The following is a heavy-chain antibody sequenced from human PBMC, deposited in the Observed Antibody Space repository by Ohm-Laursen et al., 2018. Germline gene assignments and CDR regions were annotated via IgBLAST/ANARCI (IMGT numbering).Heavy chain of an antibody. J-gene: IGHJ4*02. D-gene: IGHD1-1*01. CDR3: ARGGTQSFGY. V-gene: IGHV1-2*02. CDR2: INPNNDDT. Sequence: GASVKVSCKASGYTFSGYHMHWVRQAPGQRLEWMGWINPNNDDTNYAQKFQGRDTMTRDTSISTAYMELSRLRSDDTAVYYCARGGTQSFGYWGQGTLVTVSS. CDR1: GYTFSGYH.